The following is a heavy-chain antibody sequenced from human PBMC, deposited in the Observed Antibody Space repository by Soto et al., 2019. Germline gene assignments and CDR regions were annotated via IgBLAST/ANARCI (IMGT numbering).Heavy chain of an antibody. J-gene: IGHJ4*02. CDR1: GGSISSSNW. D-gene: IGHD2-8*01. CDR2: IYHSGST. CDR3: AREEANRVHYFDY. V-gene: IGHV4-4*02. Sequence: SETLSLTCAVSGGSISSSNWWSWVRQPPGKGLEWIGEIYHSGSTNYNPSLKSRVTISVDKSKNQFSLKLSSVTAADTAVYYCAREEANRVHYFDYWGQGTLVTVSS.